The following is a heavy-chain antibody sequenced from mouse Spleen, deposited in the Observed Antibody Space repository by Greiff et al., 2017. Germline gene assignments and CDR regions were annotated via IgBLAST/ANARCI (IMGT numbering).Heavy chain of an antibody. D-gene: IGHD4-1*01. CDR2: IDPANGNT. J-gene: IGHJ1*01. CDR1: GFNIKDTY. CDR3: ARHSGKWYFDV. V-gene: IGHV14-3*02. Sequence: EVKVEESGAELVKPGASVKLSCTASGFNIKDTYMHWVKQRPEQGLEWIGRIDPANGNTKYDPKFQGKATITADTSSNTAYLQLSSLTSEDTAVYYCARHSGKWYFDVWGAGTTVTVSS.